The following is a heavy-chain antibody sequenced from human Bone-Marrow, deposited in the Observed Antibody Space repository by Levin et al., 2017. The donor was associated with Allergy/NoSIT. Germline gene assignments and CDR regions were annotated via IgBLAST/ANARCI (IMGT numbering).Heavy chain of an antibody. J-gene: IGHJ4*02. CDR1: GFSLTTGGMS. V-gene: IGHV2-70*11. CDR3: ARTTGYSREFDQ. Sequence: SGPTLVKPTQTLTLTCTFSGFSLTTGGMSMSWIRQPPGKALEWLARIDWDDDKYYRTSLKTRLTISKDTSTNQVVLTMTNMDPVDTATYFCARTTGYSREFDQWGQGTLVTVSS. CDR2: IDWDDDK. D-gene: IGHD6-13*01.